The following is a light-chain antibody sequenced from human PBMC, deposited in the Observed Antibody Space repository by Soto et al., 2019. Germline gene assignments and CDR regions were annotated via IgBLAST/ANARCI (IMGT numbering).Light chain of an antibody. CDR2: GPS. Sequence: EIVLTQSPGTLSLSPGERATLSCRDSQSVSSSYLAWYQQKPGQAPRLLMYGPSRRAAGIPDRFSGSRSGPDFTLTISSLQPEDFATYYCQQSYSSPPTFGQGTKVDIK. CDR3: QQSYSSPPT. CDR1: QSVSSSY. J-gene: IGKJ1*01. V-gene: IGKV3-20*01.